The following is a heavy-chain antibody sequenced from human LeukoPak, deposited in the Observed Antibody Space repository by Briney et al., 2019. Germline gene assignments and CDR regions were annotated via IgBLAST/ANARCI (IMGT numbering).Heavy chain of an antibody. V-gene: IGHV1-46*01. CDR2: INPSGGST. Sequence: ASVKVSCKASGYTFTGYYMHWVRQAPGQGLEWMGIINPSGGSTSYAQKFQGRITMTRDMSTSTVYMELSRLRSDDTAVYYCARLIKPRSYYYYYMDVWGKGTTVTISS. CDR3: ARLIKPRSYYYYYMDV. J-gene: IGHJ6*03. D-gene: IGHD3-22*01. CDR1: GYTFTGYY.